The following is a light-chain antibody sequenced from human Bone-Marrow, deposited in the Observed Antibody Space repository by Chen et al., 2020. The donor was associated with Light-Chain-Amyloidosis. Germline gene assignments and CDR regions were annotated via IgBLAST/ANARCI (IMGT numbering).Light chain of an antibody. CDR2: DDS. J-gene: IGLJ3*02. V-gene: IGLV3-21*02. CDR3: QVWDRSSDRPV. Sequence: SHVLTQPSSVSVAPGQTATIACGGNNLGSTSVHWYQQTPGQAPLLVVYDDSDRPSGIPERLCGSNSGNPATLTISRVEAGDEAVYYCQVWDRSSDRPVCGGGTKLTVL. CDR1: NLGSTS.